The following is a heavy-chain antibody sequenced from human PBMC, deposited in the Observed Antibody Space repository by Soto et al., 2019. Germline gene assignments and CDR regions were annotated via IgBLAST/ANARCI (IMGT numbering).Heavy chain of an antibody. Sequence: ESGGGVVQPGRSLRLSCAASGFTFSSYGMHWVRQAPGKGLEWVAVIWYDGSNKYYADSVKGRFTISRDNSKNTLYLQMNSLRAEDTAVYYCARGEYYYGSGKYGMDVWGQGTTVTVSS. J-gene: IGHJ6*02. D-gene: IGHD3-10*01. CDR1: GFTFSSYG. CDR2: IWYDGSNK. CDR3: ARGEYYYGSGKYGMDV. V-gene: IGHV3-33*01.